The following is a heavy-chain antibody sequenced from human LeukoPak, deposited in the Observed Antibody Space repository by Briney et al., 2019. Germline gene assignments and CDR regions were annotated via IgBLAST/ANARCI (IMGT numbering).Heavy chain of an antibody. CDR3: TTYGRDGYRGYF. CDR2: IIRHGTDT. CDR1: GFSLSDHV. V-gene: IGHV3-74*01. J-gene: IGHJ4*02. Sequence: GGSLRLSCAASGFSLSDHVMHWVRQAPGRGLVWVSRIIRHGTDTDYADAVKGRFTISRDNAKYSVYLQMSSLRAEDTAVYYCTTYGRDGYRGYFWGQGALVTVSS. D-gene: IGHD5-24*01.